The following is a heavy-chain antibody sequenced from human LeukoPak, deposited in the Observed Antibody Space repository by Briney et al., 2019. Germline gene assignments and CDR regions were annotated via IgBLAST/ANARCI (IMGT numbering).Heavy chain of an antibody. J-gene: IGHJ4*02. CDR1: GGSISSSNYY. D-gene: IGHD2-21*01. Sequence: SETLSLTCTVSGGSISSSNYYWGWIRQPPGKGLEWIGSIYYSGSTYYSPSLKSRVTISVDTSKNQFSLKLSSVTAADTAVYYCARMGAIGGASANPDYWGQGTLVTVSS. V-gene: IGHV4-39*07. CDR3: ARMGAIGGASANPDY. CDR2: IYYSGST.